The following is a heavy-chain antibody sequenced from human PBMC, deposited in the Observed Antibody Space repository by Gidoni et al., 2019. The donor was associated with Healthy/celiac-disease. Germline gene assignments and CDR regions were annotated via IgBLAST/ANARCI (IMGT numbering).Heavy chain of an antibody. J-gene: IGHJ6*02. V-gene: IGHV5-51*01. CDR3: ARRGVRRYCSSTSCQTDYYYYGMDV. CDR2: IYPGDSDT. D-gene: IGHD2-2*01. Sequence: EVQLVQSGAEVKQPGESLKISCKGSGYSFTSYWIGWVRQMPGKGLEWMGIIYPGDSDTRYSPSFQGQVTISADKSISTAYLQWSSLKASDTAMYYCARRGVRRYCSSTSCQTDYYYYGMDVWGQGTTVTVSS. CDR1: GYSFTSYW.